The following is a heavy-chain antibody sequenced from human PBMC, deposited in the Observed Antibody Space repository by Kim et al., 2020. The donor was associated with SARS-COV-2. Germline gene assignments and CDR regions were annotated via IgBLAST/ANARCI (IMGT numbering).Heavy chain of an antibody. CDR3: AKCQTGFCYESGCGEYGIDV. CDR2: IYPADSDT. V-gene: IGHV5-51*01. J-gene: IGHJ6*02. Sequence: GESLKISCKGSGYIFSGHWIAWVRQMPGKGLEYMGIIYPADSDTRYSPSFQGQVTISADKSISTAYLQWNSLKASDTAIYFCAKCQTGFCYESGCGEYGIDVWGPGTTVTVSS. D-gene: IGHD3-10*01. CDR1: GYIFSGHW.